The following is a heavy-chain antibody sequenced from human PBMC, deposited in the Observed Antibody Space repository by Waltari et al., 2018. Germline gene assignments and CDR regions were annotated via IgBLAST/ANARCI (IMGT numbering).Heavy chain of an antibody. V-gene: IGHV4-39*07. CDR3: ACTPAAAISGIDY. CDR1: GGSISSSSYY. Sequence: QLQLQESGPGLVKPSETLSLTCTVSGGSISSSSYYWGWIRQPPVKGLEWIGSIYYSGSTYYNPSLKSRVTISVDTSKNQFSLKLSSVTAADTAVYYCACTPAAAISGIDYWGQGTLVTVSS. J-gene: IGHJ4*02. CDR2: IYYSGST. D-gene: IGHD2-2*01.